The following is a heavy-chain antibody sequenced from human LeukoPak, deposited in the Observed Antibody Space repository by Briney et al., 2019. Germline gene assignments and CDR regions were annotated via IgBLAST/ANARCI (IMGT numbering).Heavy chain of an antibody. Sequence: ASVKVSCKASGYTFTSYDINWVRQATGQGLEWMGWMNPNSGNTSYAQKFQGRVTMTRNTSISTAYMELSSLRSEDTAVYYCARARWDSSGYYYTAFDIWGQGTMVTVSS. CDR3: ARARWDSSGYYYTAFDI. CDR1: GYTFTSYD. CDR2: MNPNSGNT. D-gene: IGHD3-22*01. V-gene: IGHV1-8*01. J-gene: IGHJ3*02.